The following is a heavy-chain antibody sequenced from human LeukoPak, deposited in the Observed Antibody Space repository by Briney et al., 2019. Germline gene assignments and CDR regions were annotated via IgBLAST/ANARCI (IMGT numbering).Heavy chain of an antibody. D-gene: IGHD3-22*01. J-gene: IGHJ4*02. Sequence: GGSLRLSCAASRFTFSSYGMSWVRQAPGKGLEWVSAIGGSGGGTYYADSVKGRFTISRDNSKNTLYLQMNSLRAEDTAVYYCAKDLYDSPFDYWGQGTLVTVSS. CDR3: AKDLYDSPFDY. CDR2: IGGSGGGT. V-gene: IGHV3-23*01. CDR1: RFTFSSYG.